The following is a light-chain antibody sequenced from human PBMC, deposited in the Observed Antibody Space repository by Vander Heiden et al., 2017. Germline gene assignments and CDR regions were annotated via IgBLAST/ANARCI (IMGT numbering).Light chain of an antibody. CDR3: QQYYNTPYT. V-gene: IGKV4-1*01. J-gene: IGKJ2*01. CDR2: WAS. Sequence: DIVMTQSPDYLAVSLGERATINCKSRQSVLYTSNNKNYLAWYQQKPGQPPKLLIYWASTRESGVPDRFSGSGSGTDFTLTISSLQAEDVAVCYCQQYYNTPYTFGQGTKLEIK. CDR1: QSVLYTSNNKNY.